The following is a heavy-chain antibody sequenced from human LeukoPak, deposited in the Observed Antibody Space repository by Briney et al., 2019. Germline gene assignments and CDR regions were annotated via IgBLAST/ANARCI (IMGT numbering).Heavy chain of an antibody. J-gene: IGHJ4*02. CDR3: ARTGDGGMKN. D-gene: IGHD4-23*01. CDR1: GGSISGYY. CDR2: IYTSGST. Sequence: SETLSLTCTVSGGSISGYYWSWIRQPPGKGLEWIGYIYTSGSTNYNPSLKSRVTISVDTSKNQFSLKLSSVTAADTVVYYCARTGDGGMKNWGQGTLVTVSS. V-gene: IGHV4-4*09.